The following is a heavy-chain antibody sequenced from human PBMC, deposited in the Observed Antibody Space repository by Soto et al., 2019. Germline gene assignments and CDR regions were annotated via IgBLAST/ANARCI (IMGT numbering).Heavy chain of an antibody. CDR3: ARSKGRIQLWLPPEGYGMDV. D-gene: IGHD5-18*01. J-gene: IGHJ6*02. CDR1: GGSFSGYY. V-gene: IGHV4-34*01. Sequence: SETLSLTCAVYGGSFSGYYWSWIRQPPGKGLEWIGEINHSGSTNYNPSLKSRVTISVDTSKNQFSLKLSSVTAADPAVYYCARSKGRIQLWLPPEGYGMDVWGQGTTVTVSS. CDR2: INHSGST.